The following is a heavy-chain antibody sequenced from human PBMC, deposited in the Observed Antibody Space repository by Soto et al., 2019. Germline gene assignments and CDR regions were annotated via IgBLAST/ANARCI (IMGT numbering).Heavy chain of an antibody. Sequence: ETLSLTCTVSGGSISSYYWSWIRQPPGKGLEWIGYIYYSGSTNHNPSLKSRVTISVDTSKNQFSLKLSSVTAADTAVYYCARGWSGYYFDYWGQGTLVTVSS. J-gene: IGHJ4*02. CDR3: ARGWSGYYFDY. V-gene: IGHV4-59*01. CDR2: IYYSGST. CDR1: GGSISSYY. D-gene: IGHD3-10*01.